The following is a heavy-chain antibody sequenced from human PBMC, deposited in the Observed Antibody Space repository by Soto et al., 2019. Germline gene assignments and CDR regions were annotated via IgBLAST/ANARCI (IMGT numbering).Heavy chain of an antibody. D-gene: IGHD6-19*01. CDR3: ARDGPFNSRGWGLAFDI. J-gene: IGHJ3*02. CDR1: GYTFTSYG. CDR2: ISAYNGNT. Sequence: ASAKVSCKASGYTFTSYGISWVRQAPGQGLEWMGWISAYNGNTNYAQKLQGRVTMTTDTSTSTAYMELRSLRSDDTAVYYCARDGPFNSRGWGLAFDIWGQGTMVTVSS. V-gene: IGHV1-18*01.